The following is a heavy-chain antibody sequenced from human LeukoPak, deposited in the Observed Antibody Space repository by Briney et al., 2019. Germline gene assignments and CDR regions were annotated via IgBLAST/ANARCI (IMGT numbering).Heavy chain of an antibody. CDR3: ARDRSQVAVTYYFDY. J-gene: IGHJ4*02. CDR2: IIPVFGTA. V-gene: IGHV1-69*05. Sequence: GASVKVSCKASGGTFSSYAISWVRQAPGQGLEWMGGIIPVFGTANYAQKFQGRVTITTDESTSTAYMELSSLRSEDTAVYYCARDRSQVAVTYYFDYWGQGTLVTVSS. CDR1: GGTFSSYA. D-gene: IGHD2-15*01.